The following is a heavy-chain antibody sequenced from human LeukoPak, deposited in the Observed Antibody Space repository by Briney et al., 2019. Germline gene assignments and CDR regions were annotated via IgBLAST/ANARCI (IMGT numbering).Heavy chain of an antibody. CDR2: INHSGST. CDR3: AGGKVRGVISSSYYYYGMDV. V-gene: IGHV4-34*01. CDR1: GGSFSGYY. D-gene: IGHD3-10*01. J-gene: IGHJ6*02. Sequence: PSETLSLTCAVYGGSFSGYYWSWIRQPPGKGLEWIGEINHSGSTNYNPSLKSRVTISVDTSKNQFSLKLSSVTAADTAVYYCAGGKVRGVISSSYYYYGMDVWGQGTTVTVSS.